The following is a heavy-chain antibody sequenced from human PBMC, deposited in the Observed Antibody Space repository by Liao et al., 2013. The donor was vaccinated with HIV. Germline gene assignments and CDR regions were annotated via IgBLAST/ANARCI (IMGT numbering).Heavy chain of an antibody. CDR1: GGSISSSSYY. V-gene: IGHV4-39*07. J-gene: IGHJ4*02. CDR3: ARVHSSSWYALDY. Sequence: QLQLQESGPGLVKPSETLSLTCTVSGGSISSSSYYWGWIRQPPGKGLEWIGSIYYSGSTYYNPSLKSRVTISVDTSKNQFSLKLSSVTAADTAVYYCARVHSSSWYALDYWGQGTLGHRLL. CDR2: IYYSGST. D-gene: IGHD6-13*01.